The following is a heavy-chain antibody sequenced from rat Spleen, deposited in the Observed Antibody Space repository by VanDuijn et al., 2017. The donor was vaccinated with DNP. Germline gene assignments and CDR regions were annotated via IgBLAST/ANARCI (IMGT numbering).Heavy chain of an antibody. D-gene: IGHD1-6*01. CDR1: GFTFSSYW. J-gene: IGHJ2*01. CDR2: INTDGGTT. Sequence: EVQLVETGGGLVQPGKSLKLSCVASGFTFSSYWMYWIRQAPGKGLQWLSSINTDGGTTFYPDSVKGRFMISKDDARNTGYLQMNSLRSEDTATYYCTRNVYYGLSPFDYWGQGVMVTVSS. CDR3: TRNVYYGLSPFDY. V-gene: IGHV5-58*01.